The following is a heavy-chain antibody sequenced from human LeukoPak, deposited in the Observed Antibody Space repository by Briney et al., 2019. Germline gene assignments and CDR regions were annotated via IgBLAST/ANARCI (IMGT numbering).Heavy chain of an antibody. V-gene: IGHV4-61*08. CDR3: AREDYYYYGMDV. Sequence: PSETLSLTCAVPGGSISSGGYSWSWIRQPPGKGLEWIGYIYYSGSTNYNPSLKSRVTISVDTSKNQFSLKLSSVTAADTAVYCCAREDYYYYGMDVWGQGTTVTVSS. CDR1: GGSISSGGYS. CDR2: IYYSGST. J-gene: IGHJ6*02.